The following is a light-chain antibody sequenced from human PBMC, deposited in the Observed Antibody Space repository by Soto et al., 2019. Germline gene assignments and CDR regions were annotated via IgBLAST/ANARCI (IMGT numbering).Light chain of an antibody. CDR2: GNS. Sequence: HSVLTQPPSVSGAPGQGVTISCTGSSSNIGAGYDVHWYQQLPGTAPKLLIYGNSNRPSGVPDRFSGSKSGTSASLAITGLRAEDEADYYCQSYHSSLSGWVFGGGTKLTVL. CDR3: QSYHSSLSGWV. V-gene: IGLV1-40*01. J-gene: IGLJ3*02. CDR1: SSNIGAGYD.